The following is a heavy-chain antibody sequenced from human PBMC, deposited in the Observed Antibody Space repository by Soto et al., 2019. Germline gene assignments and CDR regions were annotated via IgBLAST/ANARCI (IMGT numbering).Heavy chain of an antibody. CDR2: ISYDGSNK. J-gene: IGHJ4*02. CDR3: AKDLEKDILTGPFDY. D-gene: IGHD3-9*01. V-gene: IGHV3-30*18. CDR1: GFTFSSYG. Sequence: GGSLRLSCAVSGFTFSSYGMHWVRQAPGKGLEWVAVISYDGSNKYYADSVKGRFTISRDNSKNTLYLQMNSLRAEDTAVYYCAKDLEKDILTGPFDYWGQGTLVTVSS.